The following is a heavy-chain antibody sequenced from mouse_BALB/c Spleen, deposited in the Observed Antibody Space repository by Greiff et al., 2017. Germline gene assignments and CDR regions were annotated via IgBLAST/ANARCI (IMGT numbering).Heavy chain of an antibody. Sequence: EVHLVESGGGLVKPGGSLKLSCAASGFTFSSYAMSWVRQTPEKRLEWVASISSGGSTYYPDSVKGRFTISRDNARNILYLQMSSLRSEDTAMYYCARGSLITTNSGAMDYWGQGTSVTVSS. CDR3: ARGSLITTNSGAMDY. V-gene: IGHV5-6-5*01. CDR2: ISSGGST. J-gene: IGHJ4*01. CDR1: GFTFSSYA. D-gene: IGHD1-2*01.